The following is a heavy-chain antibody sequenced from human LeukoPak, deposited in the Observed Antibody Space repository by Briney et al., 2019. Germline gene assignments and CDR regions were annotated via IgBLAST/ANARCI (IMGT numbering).Heavy chain of an antibody. D-gene: IGHD3-22*01. CDR3: AKGGITMIPRFDL. CDR1: GFTFSSYA. J-gene: IGHJ2*01. Sequence: GGSLRLSCAASGFTFSSYAMHWVRQAPGKGLEWVSGISWNSGSIGYADSVKGRFTISRDNAKNSLYLQMNSLRAEDMALYYCAKGGITMIPRFDLWGRGTLVTVSS. V-gene: IGHV3-9*03. CDR2: ISWNSGSI.